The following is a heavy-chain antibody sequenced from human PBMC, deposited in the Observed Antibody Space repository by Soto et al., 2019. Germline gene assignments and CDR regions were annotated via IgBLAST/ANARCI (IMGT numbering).Heavy chain of an antibody. Sequence: ASVKVSCKASGYTFTSYGISWVRQAPGQGLEWMGWISAYNGNTNYAQKLQGRVTMTTDTSTSTAYMELRSLRSDDTAVYYCARDNRGSYYVLKESFDYWGQGTLVTVSS. J-gene: IGHJ4*02. CDR3: ARDNRGSYYVLKESFDY. D-gene: IGHD1-26*01. CDR1: GYTFTSYG. CDR2: ISAYNGNT. V-gene: IGHV1-18*01.